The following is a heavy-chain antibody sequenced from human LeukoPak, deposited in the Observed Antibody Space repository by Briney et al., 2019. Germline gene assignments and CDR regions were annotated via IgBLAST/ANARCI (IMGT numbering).Heavy chain of an antibody. V-gene: IGHV3-64*01. Sequence: GGSLRLSCAASGFTFSSYAMHWVRQAPGKGLEYVSAISSNGGSTYYANSVKGRFTISRDSSKNTLYLQMGSLRAEDMAVYYCARDRGGSYFDYWGQGTLVTVSS. CDR2: ISSNGGST. J-gene: IGHJ4*02. D-gene: IGHD1-26*01. CDR3: ARDRGGSYFDY. CDR1: GFTFSSYA.